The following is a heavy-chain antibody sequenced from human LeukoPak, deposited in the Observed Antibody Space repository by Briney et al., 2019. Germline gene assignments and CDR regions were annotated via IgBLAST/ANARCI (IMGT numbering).Heavy chain of an antibody. CDR3: TRSGYRHPYHFHS. J-gene: IGHJ4*02. V-gene: IGHV3-53*01. D-gene: IGHD3-22*01. CDR1: WFSVSTTY. Sequence: PGGSLRLSCAASWFSVSTTYMSWVRQTPEKGLQWVSVLYTAWGTDHADSVKGRFTISRDSSKNTLSLQVNNLRAEERAIYYCTRSGYRHPYHFHSWGQGTLVIVSS. CDR2: LYTAWGT.